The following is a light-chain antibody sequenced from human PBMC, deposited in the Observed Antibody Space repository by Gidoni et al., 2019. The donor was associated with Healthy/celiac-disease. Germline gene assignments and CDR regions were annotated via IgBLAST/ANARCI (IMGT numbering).Light chain of an antibody. CDR2: DAS. J-gene: IGKJ4*01. CDR1: QSVSSY. V-gene: IGKV3-11*01. CDR3: QQRSNWPPLT. Sequence: EIVLTQSPATLSLSPGERAPLSCRASQSVSSYLAWYQQKPGQAPMLLIYDASNRATGIPARFSGSGSGTDFTLTISSLEPEDFAVYYCQQRSNWPPLTFGGGTKVEIK.